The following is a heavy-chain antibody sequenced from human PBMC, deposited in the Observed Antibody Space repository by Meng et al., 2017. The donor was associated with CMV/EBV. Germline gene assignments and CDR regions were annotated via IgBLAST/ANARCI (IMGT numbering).Heavy chain of an antibody. CDR3: ARGPISPRYCSSTSCRYWFDP. Sequence: ASVKVSCKASGYAFTSYDINWVRQATGQGLEWMGWMNPNSGNTGYAQKFQGRVTITRNTSISTAYMELSSLRSEDTAMYYCARGPISPRYCSSTSCRYWFDPWGQGTLVTVSS. CDR1: GYAFTSYD. D-gene: IGHD2-2*01. J-gene: IGHJ5*02. V-gene: IGHV1-8*03. CDR2: MNPNSGNT.